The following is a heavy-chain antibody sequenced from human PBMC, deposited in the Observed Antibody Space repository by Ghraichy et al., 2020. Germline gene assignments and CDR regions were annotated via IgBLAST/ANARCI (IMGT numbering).Heavy chain of an antibody. CDR3: ARERVIWSGYHRGMDV. CDR1: GGSISSADYY. Sequence: SETLSLTCAVSGGSISSADYYWSWIRQTPGKGLEWIGNIFYSGNTLYNPSLKSRITISVDTSKNQFSLKLSSVAAADTVVYYCARERVIWSGYHRGMDVWGQGTTVTVSS. D-gene: IGHD3-3*01. CDR2: IFYSGNT. V-gene: IGHV4-30-4*01. J-gene: IGHJ6*02.